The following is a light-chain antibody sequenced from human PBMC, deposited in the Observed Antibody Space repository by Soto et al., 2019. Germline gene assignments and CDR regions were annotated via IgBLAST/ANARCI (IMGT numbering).Light chain of an antibody. J-gene: IGKJ5*01. V-gene: IGKV3-20*01. CDR2: GAS. CDR3: QQYGSSPMT. CDR1: QSVSSNY. Sequence: EIVLTQSPCTLSFSPLERATLSCRASQSVSSNYLAWYQQKPGQAPRLLIYGASSRATGIPDRFSGSGSGTDFTLTISRLEPEDFAVYYCQQYGSSPMTFGQGTRLEI.